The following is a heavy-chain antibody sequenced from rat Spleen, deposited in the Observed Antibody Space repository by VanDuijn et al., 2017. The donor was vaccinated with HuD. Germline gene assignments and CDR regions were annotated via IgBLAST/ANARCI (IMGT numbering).Heavy chain of an antibody. J-gene: IGHJ3*01. Sequence: QVQLKESGPGLVQPSETLSLTCTVSGFSLTSYSVSWVRQPSGKGPEWMGRMWYDGDTAYNSALKSRLSISRDTSKNQVFLKMNSLQIDDTAIYCCSRSYGGYTQHWFPYWGQGTLVTVSS. CDR2: MWYDGDT. D-gene: IGHD1-11*01. CDR1: GFSLTSYS. V-gene: IGHV2-63*01. CDR3: SRSYGGYTQHWFPY.